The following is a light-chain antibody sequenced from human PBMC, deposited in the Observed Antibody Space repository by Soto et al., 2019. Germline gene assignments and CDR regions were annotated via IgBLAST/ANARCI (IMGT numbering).Light chain of an antibody. J-gene: IGKJ1*01. CDR2: GAS. V-gene: IGKV3-15*01. CDR3: HQDNIWAE. Sequence: TLSGGASQSVSSSNLAWYQQKPGQAPRLLIYGASTRATGIPARFSGSGSGKEFSVSGRGMQAEHFSVYFCHQDNIWAEFREGTKVDIK. CDR1: QSVSSSN.